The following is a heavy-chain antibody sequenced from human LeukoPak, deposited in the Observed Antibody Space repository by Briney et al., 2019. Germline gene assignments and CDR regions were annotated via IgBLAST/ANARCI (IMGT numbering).Heavy chain of an antibody. CDR1: GFTVSDYN. D-gene: IGHD6-19*01. CDR2: ISRSGSTK. V-gene: IGHV3-11*04. CDR3: ARDGSGWYNWFDP. Sequence: PGGSLRLSCAASGFTVSDYNMRWIRQAPGKGLEWVSSISRSGSTKYYADSVKGRFTISRDNAKNSVHLQMNSRRAEDTAVYYCARDGSGWYNWFDPWGKGTLVNVSS. J-gene: IGHJ5*02.